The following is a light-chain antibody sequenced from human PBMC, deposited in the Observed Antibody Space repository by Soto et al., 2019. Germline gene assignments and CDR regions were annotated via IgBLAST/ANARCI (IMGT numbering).Light chain of an antibody. V-gene: IGLV1-40*01. CDR3: QSYDSSLSAWV. CDR1: SSNIGAGYD. Sequence: QSVLTQPPSVSGAPGQRVTISCTGSSSNIGAGYDVPWYQQLPGTAPKLLIYGNSNRPSGVPDRFSGSKSGTSGSLAIPGFQGEDGAEYFCQSYDSSLSAWVFGGGTKLTVL. J-gene: IGLJ3*02. CDR2: GNS.